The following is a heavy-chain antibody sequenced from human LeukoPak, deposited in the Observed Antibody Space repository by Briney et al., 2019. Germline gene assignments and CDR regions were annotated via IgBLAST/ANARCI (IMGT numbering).Heavy chain of an antibody. CDR2: IKQDGSEK. D-gene: IGHD3-10*02. CDR1: GFNFRKYW. Sequence: GGSLRLSCVVSGFNFRKYWMTWVRQAPGKGLEWVANIKQDGSEKNYVGSVKGRFTIARDNAKNSLYLQMNSLRAEDTAVYYCAELGITMIGGVWGKGTTVTISS. V-gene: IGHV3-7*01. J-gene: IGHJ6*04. CDR3: AELGITMIGGV.